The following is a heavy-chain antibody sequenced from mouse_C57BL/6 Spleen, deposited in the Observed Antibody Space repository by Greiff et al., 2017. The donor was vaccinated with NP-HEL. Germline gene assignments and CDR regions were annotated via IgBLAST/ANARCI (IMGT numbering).Heavy chain of an antibody. CDR3: ARRDGCDY. D-gene: IGHD2-3*01. V-gene: IGHV1-82*01. Sequence: QVQLKESGPELVKPGASVKISCKASGYAFSSSWMNWVKQRPGKGLEWIGRIYPGDGDTNYNGKFKGKATLTADKSSSTAYMQLSSLTSEDSAVYFCARRDGCDYWGQGTTLTVSS. CDR2: IYPGDGDT. J-gene: IGHJ2*01. CDR1: GYAFSSSW.